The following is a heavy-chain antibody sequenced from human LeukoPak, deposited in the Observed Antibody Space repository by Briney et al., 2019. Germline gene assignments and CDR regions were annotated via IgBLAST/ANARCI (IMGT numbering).Heavy chain of an antibody. V-gene: IGHV1-46*01. CDR2: VDPSVATP. CDR1: GDAFTNYC. CDR3: ARSRLRFLQWDY. D-gene: IGHD3-3*01. J-gene: IGHJ4*02. Sequence: ASVKVSCKAPGDAFTNYCCHWVRQTPRHGLEWMGIVDPSVATPTYAERFQGRVTMTRDASTGTVYMELRSLKGEDTAVYYCARSRLRFLQWDYWGQGTVVTVSS.